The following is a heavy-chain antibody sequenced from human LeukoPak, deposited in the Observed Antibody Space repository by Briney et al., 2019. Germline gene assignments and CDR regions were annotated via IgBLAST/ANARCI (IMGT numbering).Heavy chain of an antibody. J-gene: IGHJ6*02. CDR3: ARHFYDILTDTWAYGMDV. V-gene: IGHV3-21*01. CDR1: GFTFSSYS. D-gene: IGHD3-9*01. CDR2: ISSSSSYI. Sequence: GGSLRLSCAASGFTFSSYSMNWVRQAPGKGLEWVSSISSSSSYIYYADSVKGRLTISRDNSKNTLYLQMNSLRAEDTAVYYCARHFYDILTDTWAYGMDVWGQGTTVTVSS.